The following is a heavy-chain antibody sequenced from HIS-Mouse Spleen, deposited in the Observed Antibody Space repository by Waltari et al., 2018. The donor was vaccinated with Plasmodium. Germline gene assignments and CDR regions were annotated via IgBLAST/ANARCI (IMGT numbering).Heavy chain of an antibody. D-gene: IGHD6-19*01. Sequence: QVQLVQSGAEVKKPGASVKVYGKASGYTFTSYGIIWVRQAPGQGLEWMGWISPYNGNTNFAQKLQGRVTMTTDTAYMELRSLRSDDTAVYYCARGSAGDAFDIWGQGTMVTVSS. CDR1: GYTFTSYG. J-gene: IGHJ3*02. CDR3: ARGSAGDAFDI. CDR2: ISPYNGNT. V-gene: IGHV1-18*01.